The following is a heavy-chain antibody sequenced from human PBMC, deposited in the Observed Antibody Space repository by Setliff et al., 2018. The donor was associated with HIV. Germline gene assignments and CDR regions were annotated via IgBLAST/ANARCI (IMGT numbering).Heavy chain of an antibody. CDR2: VNCNRGNT. CDR3: ERGAALTMVRGVSDSGLDS. Sequence: ASVKVSCKTSGYVFTDYDINWVRQTPGQGLEWMGWVNCNRGNTAYAQKFQGRVTMTRDFSIDTAYMELSSLTSEDTGVYYCERGAALTMVRGVSDSGLDSWGQGTMVTVSS. V-gene: IGHV1-8*02. CDR1: GYVFTDYD. J-gene: IGHJ5*01. D-gene: IGHD3-10*01.